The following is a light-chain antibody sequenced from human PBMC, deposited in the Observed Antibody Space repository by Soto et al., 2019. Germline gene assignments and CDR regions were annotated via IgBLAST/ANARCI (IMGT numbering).Light chain of an antibody. CDR3: CSYASRSRV. J-gene: IGLJ3*02. CDR1: SSDVGGYNY. V-gene: IGLV2-11*01. CDR2: DVS. Sequence: QSALTQPRSVSGSPGQSVTISCTGTSSDVGGYNYVSWYQQHPGKAPKLMIYDVSKRPSGVPDRFSGSKSGNTASLTISGLQAEDEADYYCCSYASRSRVFGGGTKVTVL.